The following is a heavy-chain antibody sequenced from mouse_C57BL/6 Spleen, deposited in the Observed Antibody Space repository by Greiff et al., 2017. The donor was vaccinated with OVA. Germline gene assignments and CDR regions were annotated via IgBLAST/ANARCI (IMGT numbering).Heavy chain of an antibody. CDR1: GFTFSDYY. J-gene: IGHJ4*01. CDR3: ASLDYYGSSGNAMDY. CDR2: ISNGGGST. Sequence: EVMLVESGGGLVQPGGSLKLSCAASGFTFSDYYMYWVRQTPEKRLEWVAYISNGGGSTYYPDTVKGRFTISRDNAKNTLYLQMSRLKSEDTAMYYCASLDYYGSSGNAMDYWGQGTSVTVSS. V-gene: IGHV5-12*01. D-gene: IGHD1-1*01.